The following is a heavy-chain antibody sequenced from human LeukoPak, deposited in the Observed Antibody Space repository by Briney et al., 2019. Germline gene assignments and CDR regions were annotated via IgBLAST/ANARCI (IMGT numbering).Heavy chain of an antibody. V-gene: IGHV3-15*01. CDR3: TTFENLVGATTGSLDY. CDR2: IKSKTDGGTT. D-gene: IGHD1-26*01. Sequence: PGGSLRLSCAASGFIFSNAWMSWVRQAPGKGLEWVGRIKSKTDGGTTDYAAPVKGRFTISRDDSKNTLYLQMNSLKTEDTAVYYCTTFENLVGATTGSLDYWGQGTLVTVSS. J-gene: IGHJ4*02. CDR1: GFIFSNAW.